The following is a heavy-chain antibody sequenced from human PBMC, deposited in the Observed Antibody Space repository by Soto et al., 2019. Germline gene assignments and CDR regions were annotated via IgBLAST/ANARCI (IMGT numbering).Heavy chain of an antibody. D-gene: IGHD1-26*01. J-gene: IGHJ5*02. Sequence: SETLSLTCTVSGGSISSSSYYWGWIRQPPGKGLEWIGSIYYSGSTYYNPSLKSRVTISVDTSKNQFSLKLSSVTAADTAVYYCERHLREKLDWFDPWGQGTLVTVSS. V-gene: IGHV4-39*01. CDR1: GGSISSSSYY. CDR3: ERHLREKLDWFDP. CDR2: IYYSGST.